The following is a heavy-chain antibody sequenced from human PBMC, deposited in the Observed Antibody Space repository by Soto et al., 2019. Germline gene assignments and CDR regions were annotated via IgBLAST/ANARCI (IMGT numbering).Heavy chain of an antibody. CDR3: ARRFDP. J-gene: IGHJ5*02. CDR1: GGTFSSYA. CDR2: LIPLLGTA. Sequence: QVPLVQSGAEVHKPGSSVKVSCKASGGTFSSYAISWVRQAPGQGLEWMGGLIPLLGTANYAQKFQGRVTIAADESTRTAYMELSSLRSEDTAVHDGARRFDPWGQGTLVTVSA. V-gene: IGHV1-69*01.